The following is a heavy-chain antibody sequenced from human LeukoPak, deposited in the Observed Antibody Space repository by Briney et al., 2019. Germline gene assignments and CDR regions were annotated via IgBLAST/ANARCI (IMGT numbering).Heavy chain of an antibody. D-gene: IGHD6-13*01. V-gene: IGHV1-2*02. CDR1: GYTFTGYY. CDR3: ARVRAAAAVDY. J-gene: IGHJ4*02. Sequence: AAVKVSLKCSGYTFTGYYMHGVRQPRGQGVAWMGWINLNSGGTNYAQKFQGRVTTTRDTSISTAYMELSRLRSDDTAVYYCARVRAAAAVDYWGQGTLVTVSS. CDR2: INLNSGGT.